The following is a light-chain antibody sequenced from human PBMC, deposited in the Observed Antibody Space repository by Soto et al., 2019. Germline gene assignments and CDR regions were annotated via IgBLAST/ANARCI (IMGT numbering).Light chain of an antibody. Sequence: EVVMTQSPATLSASPGERATLSCWASETVATNLAWYQQKPGQAPRLLISGASTRATGIPARFSGSGSATEFTLTISSLQSQDFAVYYCHQYYKWPLTFGGGTKVEI. CDR3: HQYYKWPLT. J-gene: IGKJ4*01. V-gene: IGKV3-15*01. CDR1: ETVATN. CDR2: GAS.